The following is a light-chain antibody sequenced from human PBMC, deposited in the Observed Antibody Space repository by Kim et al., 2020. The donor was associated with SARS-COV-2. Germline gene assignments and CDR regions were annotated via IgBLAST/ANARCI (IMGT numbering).Light chain of an antibody. J-gene: IGKJ2*01. CDR3: QQYDSWPPYT. CDR1: QSIGFN. Sequence: VSPGESATLSCRASQSIGFNVAWYQQKPGQAPRLLSRGASTRATGFPARFSGSGSGTEFTLTISSLQSEDFAIYYCQQYDSWPPYTFGQGTKLEI. CDR2: GAS. V-gene: IGKV3-15*01.